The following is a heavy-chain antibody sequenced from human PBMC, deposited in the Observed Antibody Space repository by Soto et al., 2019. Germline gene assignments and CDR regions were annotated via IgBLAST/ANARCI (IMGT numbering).Heavy chain of an antibody. D-gene: IGHD1-26*01. CDR3: ARDKAIVGAKGPTRGLAY. Sequence: QVQLQESGPGLVKPSETLSLTCTVSGGSVSSGSYYWSWIRQPPGKGLEWIGYIYYSGSSSYNPSLNSRCTISAGTSKNEFSLKLSSVTAAVTAVYYCARDKAIVGAKGPTRGLAYWGQGTLVTVSS. J-gene: IGHJ4*02. V-gene: IGHV4-61*01. CDR2: IYYSGSS. CDR1: GGSVSSGSYY.